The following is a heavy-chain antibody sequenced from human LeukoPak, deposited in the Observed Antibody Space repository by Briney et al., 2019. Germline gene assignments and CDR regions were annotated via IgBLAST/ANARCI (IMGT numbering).Heavy chain of an antibody. V-gene: IGHV6-1*01. D-gene: IGHD5-18*01. CDR3: ARTGSGANTPMAEMRYYYGMDD. J-gene: IGHJ6*02. Sequence: PSQTLSLTCAISGDSVSSNSAAWNWIRQSPSRGLEWLGRTYYRSKWYNDYAVSVKSRITINPDTPKNQFSLQLNSVTPEDTAVYFCARTGSGANTPMAEMRYYYGMDDWGQGTTVTVSS. CDR1: GDSVSSNSAA. CDR2: TYYRSKWYN.